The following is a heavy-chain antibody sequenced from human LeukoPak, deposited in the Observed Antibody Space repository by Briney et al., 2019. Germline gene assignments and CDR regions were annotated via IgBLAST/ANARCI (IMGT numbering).Heavy chain of an antibody. Sequence: GGSLRLSCAASGFTFSTYPMHWVRQAPGKRLEWVAVISYDGSNKYYEDSVKGRFTITRDNSKNTLYLQMNSPRAEDTAVYYCARADDWLLSPLDYWGQGTLVTVSS. D-gene: IGHD3-9*01. CDR1: GFTFSTYP. CDR2: ISYDGSNK. V-gene: IGHV3-30-3*01. J-gene: IGHJ4*02. CDR3: ARADDWLLSPLDY.